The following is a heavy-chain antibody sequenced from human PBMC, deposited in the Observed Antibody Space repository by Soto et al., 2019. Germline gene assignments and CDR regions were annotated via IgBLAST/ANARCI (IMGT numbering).Heavy chain of an antibody. D-gene: IGHD1-7*01. V-gene: IGHV4-30-4*01. CDR3: ASAELGRSCYYYFYGMDV. CDR2: IYYSGST. CDR1: GGAISSGDYY. Sequence: PSETLSLTCTVSGGAISSGDYYWSWIRQPPGKGLEWIGYIYYSGSTYYNPSLKSRVTISVDTSKNQFSLKLSSVTAADPAVYYCASAELGRSCYYYFYGMDVWGQGTTVTVSS. J-gene: IGHJ6*02.